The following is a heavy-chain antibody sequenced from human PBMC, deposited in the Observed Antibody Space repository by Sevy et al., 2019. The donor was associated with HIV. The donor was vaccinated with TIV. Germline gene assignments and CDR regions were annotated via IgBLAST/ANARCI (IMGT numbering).Heavy chain of an antibody. CDR3: ARTGGSGSYYNVAHYYYGMDV. CDR1: GGSFSGYY. CDR2: INHSGST. V-gene: IGHV4-34*01. J-gene: IGHJ6*02. Sequence: SETLSLTCAVYGGSFSGYYWSWIRQPPGKGLEWIGEINHSGSTYYNPSLKSRVTISVDTSKNQFSLKLSSVTAADTAVYYCARTGGSGSYYNVAHYYYGMDVWGQGTTVTVSS. D-gene: IGHD3-10*01.